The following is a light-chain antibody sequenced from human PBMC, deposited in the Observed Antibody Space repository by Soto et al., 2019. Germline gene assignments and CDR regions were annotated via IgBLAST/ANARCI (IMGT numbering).Light chain of an antibody. V-gene: IGLV2-14*01. CDR2: DVS. Sequence: QSALTQPASVSGSPGQSIAISCTGTSSDVGRYNYVSWYQQYPGKAPKLMISDVSRRPSGVSSRFSGSKSDNTASLTISGLQSEDEDDYYCSSYTTSNTVTFGGGTKLTVL. CDR1: SSDVGRYNY. J-gene: IGLJ2*01. CDR3: SSYTTSNTVT.